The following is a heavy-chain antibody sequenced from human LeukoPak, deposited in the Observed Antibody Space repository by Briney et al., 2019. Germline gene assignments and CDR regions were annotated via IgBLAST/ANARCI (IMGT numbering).Heavy chain of an antibody. V-gene: IGHV3-48*03. CDR3: ARDLYHSFDY. Sequence: PGGSLRLSCAASGFTFSSYEMNWVRQAPGKGLEWVSYISSSDSTIYYADSVKGRFTISRDNAKNSLYLQMNSLRAEDTAVYYCARDLYHSFDYWGQGTLVTVSS. D-gene: IGHD2-2*01. CDR2: ISSSDSTI. CDR1: GFTFSSYE. J-gene: IGHJ4*02.